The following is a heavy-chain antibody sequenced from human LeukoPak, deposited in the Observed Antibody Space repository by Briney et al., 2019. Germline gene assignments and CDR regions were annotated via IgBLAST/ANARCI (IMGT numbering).Heavy chain of an antibody. CDR2: IWYDGSNK. V-gene: IGHV3-33*06. D-gene: IGHD3-10*01. CDR1: GFIFSSYG. CDR3: AKDALWFGELLSNYFDY. Sequence: PGRSLRLSCAASGFIFSSYGMHWVRQAPGKGLEWVAVIWYDGSNKYYADSVKGRFTISRDNSKNTLYLQMNSLRAEDTAVYYCAKDALWFGELLSNYFDYWGQGTLVTVSS. J-gene: IGHJ4*02.